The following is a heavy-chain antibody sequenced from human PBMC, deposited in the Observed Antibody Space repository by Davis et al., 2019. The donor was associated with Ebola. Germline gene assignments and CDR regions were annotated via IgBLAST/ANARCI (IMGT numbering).Heavy chain of an antibody. Sequence: PGGSLRLSCTASGFTFGDYAMSWIRQPPGKGLEWIGEINHSGSTNYNPSLKSRVTISVDTSKNQFSLKLSSVTAADTAVYYCARGGTYSSGWYGVWSQGTLVTVSS. CDR3: ARGGTYSSGWYGV. D-gene: IGHD6-19*01. CDR2: INHSGST. CDR1: GFTFGDYA. V-gene: IGHV4-34*01. J-gene: IGHJ4*02.